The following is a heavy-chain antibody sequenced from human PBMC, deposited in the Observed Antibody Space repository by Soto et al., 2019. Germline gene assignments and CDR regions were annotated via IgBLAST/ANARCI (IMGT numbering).Heavy chain of an antibody. CDR1: GGSISSYY. CDR3: ARGKNSYGYD. Sequence: QVQLQESGPGLVKPSETLSLTCTVSGGSISSYYWSWIRQPPGKGLEWIGYIYYSGSTNYNPSLKSRVTISVDTSKNQFSLKLSSVTAADTAVYYCARGKNSYGYDWGQGTLVTVSS. J-gene: IGHJ4*02. CDR2: IYYSGST. V-gene: IGHV4-59*01. D-gene: IGHD5-18*01.